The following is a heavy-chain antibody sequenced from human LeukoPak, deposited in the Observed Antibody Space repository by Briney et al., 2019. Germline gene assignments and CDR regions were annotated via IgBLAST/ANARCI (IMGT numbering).Heavy chain of an antibody. J-gene: IGHJ4*02. Sequence: SETLSLTCTVSGGSISYYYWSWIRQPPGKGLEWIGEINHSGSTNYDPSLKSRVTVSVDTSKNQFSLKLNSVTAADTAVYYCLYYDFWSGYDYWGQGTLATVSS. V-gene: IGHV4-34*01. CDR3: LYYDFWSGYDY. CDR1: GGSISYYY. D-gene: IGHD3-3*01. CDR2: INHSGST.